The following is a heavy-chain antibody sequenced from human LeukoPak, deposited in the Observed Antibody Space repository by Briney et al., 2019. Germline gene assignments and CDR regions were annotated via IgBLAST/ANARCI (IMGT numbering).Heavy chain of an antibody. D-gene: IGHD5-18*01. CDR1: GFTFSSYS. Sequence: GGSLRLSCAASGFTFSSYSMNWVRQAPGKGLEWVSSISSSSSYIYYADSVKGRFTISRDNAKNSLYLQMNSLRAEDTAVYYCARDQRGYSYGVKNDYWGQGTLVTVSS. V-gene: IGHV3-21*01. CDR2: ISSSSSYI. CDR3: ARDQRGYSYGVKNDY. J-gene: IGHJ4*02.